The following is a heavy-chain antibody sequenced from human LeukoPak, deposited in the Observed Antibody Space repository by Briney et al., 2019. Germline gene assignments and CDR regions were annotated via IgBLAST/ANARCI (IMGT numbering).Heavy chain of an antibody. J-gene: IGHJ3*01. Sequence: GGSVRLACAASGFTVSKYSMNWARLQAGEWLGSVSHIAGGGESTYFADSVKGRFTMSRDNSKNTLYLQMSSLRAEDTAVYYCANDFVARNGVYDAFDVWGQGTMVSVS. D-gene: IGHD5-24*01. V-gene: IGHV3-23*01. CDR3: ANDFVARNGVYDAFDV. CDR1: GFTVSKYS. CDR2: IAGGGEST.